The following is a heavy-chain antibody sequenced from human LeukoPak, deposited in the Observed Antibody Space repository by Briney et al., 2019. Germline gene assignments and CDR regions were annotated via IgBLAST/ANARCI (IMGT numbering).Heavy chain of an antibody. Sequence: GGSLRLSCAASGFTVSTYWMHWLPQAPRTGLVWFSLTNSDGSSRNYGAAVKGRFTISRDNAKKRLYLQMNSLRAEDTAVYYCAKDVPAVNLFGYCGEGNLVTVSS. D-gene: IGHD2-2*01. CDR2: TNSDGSSR. CDR1: GFTVSTYW. J-gene: IGHJ4*02. V-gene: IGHV3-74*01. CDR3: AKDVPAVNLFGY.